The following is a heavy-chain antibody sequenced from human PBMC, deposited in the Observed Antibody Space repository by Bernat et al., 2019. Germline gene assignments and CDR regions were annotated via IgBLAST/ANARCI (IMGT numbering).Heavy chain of an antibody. V-gene: IGHV3-21*01. J-gene: IGHJ5*02. CDR2: ISSSSSYI. D-gene: IGHD2-2*01. CDR1: GFTFSSYS. Sequence: EVQLVESGGGLVKPGGSLRLSCAASGFTFSSYSMNWVRQAPGTGLEWVSSISSSSSYIYYADSVKGRFTISRDNAKNSLYLQMNSLRAEDTAVYYCARDYCSSTSCYFDPWGQGTLVTVSS. CDR3: ARDYCSSTSCYFDP.